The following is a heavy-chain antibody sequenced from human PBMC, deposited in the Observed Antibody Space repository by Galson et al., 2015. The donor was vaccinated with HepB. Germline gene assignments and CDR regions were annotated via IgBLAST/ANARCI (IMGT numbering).Heavy chain of an antibody. CDR1: GYSFTSYW. V-gene: IGHV5-51*01. J-gene: IGHJ4*02. CDR3: ARLSNTGPPGYSSSWGVDY. D-gene: IGHD6-13*01. Sequence: QSGAEVKKPGESLKISCKGSGYSFTSYWIGWVRQMPGKGLEWMGIIYPGDSDTRYSPSFQGQVTISADKSISTAYLQWSSLKASDTAMYYCARLSNTGPPGYSSSWGVDYWGQGTLVTVSS. CDR2: IYPGDSDT.